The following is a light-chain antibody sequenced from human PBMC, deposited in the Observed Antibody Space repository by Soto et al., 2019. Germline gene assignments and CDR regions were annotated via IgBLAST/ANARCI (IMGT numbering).Light chain of an antibody. CDR2: GAS. CDR1: QSISSNF. CDR3: EQVGNSPPYT. J-gene: IGKJ2*01. Sequence: EIVLTQSPGTLSLSPGERATLSCRASQSISSNFLDWYQQKPGQAPRLLIYGASSSATGIPDRLSGSGSGSDFTFTISSLEPEDCAVYYGEQVGNSPPYTFGQGTKLDIK. V-gene: IGKV3-20*01.